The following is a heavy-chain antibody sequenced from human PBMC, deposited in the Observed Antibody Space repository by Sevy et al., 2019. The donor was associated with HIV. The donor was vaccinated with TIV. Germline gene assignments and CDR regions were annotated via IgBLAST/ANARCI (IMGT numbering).Heavy chain of an antibody. CDR2: ISHDGSEK. CDR1: RFSFSVYA. CDR3: ASPQFRYNSGLRSSFDY. Sequence: GGSLRLSCAASRFSFSVYAMHWVRQDPGRGLEWVAVISHDGSEKFYADSVKGRFTVSRDNSKNMLYLQMNSLRPDDTALYYCASPQFRYNSGLRSSFDYWGQGTPVTVSS. J-gene: IGHJ4*02. D-gene: IGHD5-18*01. V-gene: IGHV3-30*04.